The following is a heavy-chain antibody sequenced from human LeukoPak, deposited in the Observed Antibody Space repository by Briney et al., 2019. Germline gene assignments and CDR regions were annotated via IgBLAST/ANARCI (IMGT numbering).Heavy chain of an antibody. J-gene: IGHJ4*02. CDR1: GFTFSNYA. V-gene: IGHV3-23*01. D-gene: IGHD6-13*01. CDR3: ARVPWGGLVAAGDY. Sequence: GGSLRLSCAASGFTFSNYAMSWVRQAPGKGLEWVSAISGSGGSTYYADSVKGRFTVSRDNSKNTLYLQMNSLRAEDTAVYYCARVPWGGLVAAGDYWGQGTLVTVSS. CDR2: ISGSGGST.